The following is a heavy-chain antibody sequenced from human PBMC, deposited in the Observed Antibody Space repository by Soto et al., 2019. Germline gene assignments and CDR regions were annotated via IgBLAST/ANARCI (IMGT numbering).Heavy chain of an antibody. CDR1: GYTFTGYY. CDR3: ARAGAYDFWSGYYAPNWFDT. Sequence: ASVKVSCKASGYTFTGYYMHWVRQAPGQGLEWMGWINPNSGGTNYAQKFQGWVTMTRDTSISTAYMELSRLRSDDTAVYYCARAGAYDFWSGYYAPNWFDTWGQGTLVTVSS. J-gene: IGHJ5*02. V-gene: IGHV1-2*04. D-gene: IGHD3-3*01. CDR2: INPNSGGT.